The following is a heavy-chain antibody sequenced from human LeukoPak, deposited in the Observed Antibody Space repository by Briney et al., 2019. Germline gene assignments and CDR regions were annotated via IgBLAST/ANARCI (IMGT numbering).Heavy chain of an antibody. CDR2: ISGSGRNT. Sequence: GPLRLSCAASGFAFSSYAMNWVRQAPVKGLEWVSAISGSGRNTYYADSVKGRFTISRDNSNDTLYLQMTSLRAEDSAVYYCATNYYDSSGYYPDFDYWGQGAPVTVSS. V-gene: IGHV3-23*01. CDR3: ATNYYDSSGYYPDFDY. CDR1: GFAFSSYA. J-gene: IGHJ4*02. D-gene: IGHD3-22*01.